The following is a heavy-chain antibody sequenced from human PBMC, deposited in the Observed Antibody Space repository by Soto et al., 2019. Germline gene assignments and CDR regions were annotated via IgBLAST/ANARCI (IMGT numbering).Heavy chain of an antibody. CDR2: INAGNGNT. CDR1: GYTFTSYA. D-gene: IGHD2-15*01. J-gene: IGHJ6*03. V-gene: IGHV1-3*01. CDR3: ARDDSTLTYYYYYMDV. Sequence: QVQLVQSGAEVKKPGASVKVSCKASGYTFTSYAMHWVRQAPGQRLEWMGWINAGNGNTKYSQKFQGRVTITRDTSASTAYMELSSLRSEDTAVYYCARDDSTLTYYYYYMDVWGKGTTVTVSS.